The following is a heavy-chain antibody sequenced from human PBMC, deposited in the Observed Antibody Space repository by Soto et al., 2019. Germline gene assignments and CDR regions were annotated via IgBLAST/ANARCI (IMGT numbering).Heavy chain of an antibody. J-gene: IGHJ4*02. Sequence: ASVKVSCKASGGTFSSYAISWVRQAPGQGLEWMGGIIPIFGTANYAQKFQGRVTITADESTSTAYMELSSLRSEDTAVYYCARDSSGPDGSRYFDYWGQGTLVTVSS. CDR2: IIPIFGTA. D-gene: IGHD6-19*01. V-gene: IGHV1-69*01. CDR1: GGTFSSYA. CDR3: ARDSSGPDGSRYFDY.